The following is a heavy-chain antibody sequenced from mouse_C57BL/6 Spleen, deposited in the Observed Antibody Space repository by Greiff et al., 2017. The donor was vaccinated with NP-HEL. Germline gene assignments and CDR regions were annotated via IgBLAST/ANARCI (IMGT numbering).Heavy chain of an antibody. Sequence: EVQGVESGEGLVKPGGSLKLSCAASGFTFSSYAMSWVRQTPEKRLEWVAYISSGGDYIYYADTVKGRFTISRDNARNTLYLQMSSLKSEDTAMYYCTREAVSYAMDYWGQGTSVTVSS. CDR2: ISSGGDYI. J-gene: IGHJ4*01. CDR1: GFTFSSYA. V-gene: IGHV5-9-1*02. CDR3: TREAVSYAMDY.